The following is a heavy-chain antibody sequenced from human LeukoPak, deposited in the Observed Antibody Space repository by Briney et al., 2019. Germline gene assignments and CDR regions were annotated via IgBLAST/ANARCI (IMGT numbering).Heavy chain of an antibody. CDR2: IYTSGST. J-gene: IGHJ5*02. CDR3: ARGYYYDILTGYYMANWFDP. V-gene: IGHV4-61*02. D-gene: IGHD3-9*01. Sequence: SQTLSLTCTVSGGSISSGSYYWSWIRQPAGKGLEWIGRIYTSGSTNYNPSPKSRVTISVDTSKNQFSLKLSSVTAADTAVYYCARGYYYDILTGYYMANWFDPWGQGTLVTVSS. CDR1: GGSISSGSYY.